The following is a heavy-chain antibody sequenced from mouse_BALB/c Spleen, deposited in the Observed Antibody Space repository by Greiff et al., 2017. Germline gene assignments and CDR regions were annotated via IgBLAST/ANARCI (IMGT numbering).Heavy chain of an antibody. J-gene: IGHJ4*01. V-gene: IGHV1-82*01. CDR1: GYAFSSSW. CDR3: ARSGDVGYAMDY. Sequence: QVQLQQSGPELVKPGASVKISCKASGYAFSSSWMNWVKQRPGQGLEWIGRIYPGDGDTNYNGKFKGKATLTADKSSSTAYMQLSSLTSVDSAVYFCARSGDVGYAMDYWGQGTSVTVSS. CDR2: IYPGDGDT. D-gene: IGHD3-1*01.